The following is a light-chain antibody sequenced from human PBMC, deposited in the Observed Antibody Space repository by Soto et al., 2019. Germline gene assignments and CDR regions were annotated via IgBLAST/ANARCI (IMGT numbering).Light chain of an antibody. Sequence: IVMTQSPATLSVSPGERATLSCMASQSINSNLAWYQQKPGQAPRLLMFRASIRATGFPARFSGSGSGTEFNITISSLQSEDSAVYYCQQYNNWPRATFGGGTKVDIK. CDR3: QQYNNWPRAT. CDR1: QSINSN. CDR2: RAS. J-gene: IGKJ4*01. V-gene: IGKV3-15*01.